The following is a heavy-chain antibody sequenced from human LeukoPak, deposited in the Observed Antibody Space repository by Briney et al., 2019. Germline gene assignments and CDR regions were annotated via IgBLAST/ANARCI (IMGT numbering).Heavy chain of an antibody. V-gene: IGHV3-30*03. CDR2: ISYDGSNK. CDR3: ARDRLYYYDSSGYFNYYYMDV. D-gene: IGHD3-22*01. J-gene: IGHJ6*03. CDR1: GFTFSSYG. Sequence: GGSLRLSCAASGFTFSSYGMHWVRQAPGKGLERVAVISYDGSNKYYADSVKGRFTISRDNSKNTLYLQMNSLRAEDTAVYYCARDRLYYYDSSGYFNYYYMDVWGKGTTVTISS.